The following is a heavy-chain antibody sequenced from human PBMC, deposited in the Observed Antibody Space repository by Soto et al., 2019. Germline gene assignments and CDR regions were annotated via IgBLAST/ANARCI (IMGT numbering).Heavy chain of an antibody. V-gene: IGHV4-30-2*01. J-gene: IGHJ5*02. CDR2: IYHSVNT. D-gene: IGHD3-10*01. Sequence: SETLSLTCAVSGGSINSDGYSWSWIRQPPGKGLEWIGYIYHSVNTYYNSSLKSRVTISVDRSKNQFSLKLTSVTAADTAVYYCARGFPYYYGPGTYYNWFDPWGQGNLVTVSS. CDR1: GGSINSDGYS. CDR3: ARGFPYYYGPGTYYNWFDP.